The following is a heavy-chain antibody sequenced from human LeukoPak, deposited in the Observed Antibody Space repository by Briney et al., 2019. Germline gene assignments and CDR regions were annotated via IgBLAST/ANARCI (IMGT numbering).Heavy chain of an antibody. J-gene: IGHJ4*02. CDR1: GDSIRSYY. Sequence: SETLSLTCAVSGDSIRSYYWSWIRQPPGKGLEWIGYVYYSGSTNYNPSLKSRVTISVDTSKNQFSLKLSSVTAADTAVYYCASGSSYFDLWGQGTLVTVSS. CDR3: ASGSSYFDL. D-gene: IGHD1-26*01. V-gene: IGHV4-59*12. CDR2: VYYSGST.